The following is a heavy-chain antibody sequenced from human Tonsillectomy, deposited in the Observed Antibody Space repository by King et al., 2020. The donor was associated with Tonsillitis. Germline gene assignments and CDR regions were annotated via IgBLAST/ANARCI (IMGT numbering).Heavy chain of an antibody. V-gene: IGHV5-51*01. D-gene: IGHD7-27*01. Sequence: QLVQSGAEVKKSGESLKISCKGSGYSFISYYIGWVRQMPGKGLEWMRIISPADSTIKYSPSFQGQVTISADMSISTAYLQWSSLKSSDTAMYYCARENWGSPDYWGQGTLVTVSS. J-gene: IGHJ4*02. CDR3: ARENWGSPDY. CDR1: GYSFISYY. CDR2: ISPADSTI.